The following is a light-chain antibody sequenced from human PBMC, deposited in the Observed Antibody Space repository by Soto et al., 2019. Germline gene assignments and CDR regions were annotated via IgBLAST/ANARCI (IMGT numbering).Light chain of an antibody. V-gene: IGKV1-39*01. CDR1: QSISSY. Sequence: DIQMTQSPSSLSASVGDRVTITCRASQSISSYLNWYQQKPGKAPKLLIYAASSLQSGVPSRFRGNGSGTDFTLTISSLQPEDFATYYCQQSYSTVTFGQGTKVEIK. J-gene: IGKJ1*01. CDR3: QQSYSTVT. CDR2: AAS.